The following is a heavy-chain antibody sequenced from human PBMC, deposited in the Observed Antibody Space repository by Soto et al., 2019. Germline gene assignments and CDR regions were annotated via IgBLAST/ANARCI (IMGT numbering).Heavy chain of an antibody. CDR1: GGSFRGYY. CDR3: ARQAPSHSSSWYFFDY. CDR2: INHSGRT. Sequence: SETLSLTCPVHGGSFRGYYWSWIRQPPGKGLEWIGEINHSGRTNYNPSLKSRVTISVDTSKNQFSLKLSSVTAADTAVYYCARQAPSHSSSWYFFDYWGQGTLVTVSS. V-gene: IGHV4-34*01. J-gene: IGHJ4*02. D-gene: IGHD6-13*01.